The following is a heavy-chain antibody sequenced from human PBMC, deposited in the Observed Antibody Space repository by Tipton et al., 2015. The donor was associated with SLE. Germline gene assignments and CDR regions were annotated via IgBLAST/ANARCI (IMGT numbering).Heavy chain of an antibody. D-gene: IGHD1-1*01. CDR1: GFTFSSYE. CDR2: ISSSGSTI. J-gene: IGHJ2*01. V-gene: IGHV3-48*03. Sequence: SLRLSCAASGFTFSSYEMNWARQAPGKGLEWVSYISSSGSTIYYADSVKGRFTISRDNAKNSLYLQMNSLRAEDTALYYCAKDRMGALEGWYFDLWGRGTLVTVSS. CDR3: AKDRMGALEGWYFDL.